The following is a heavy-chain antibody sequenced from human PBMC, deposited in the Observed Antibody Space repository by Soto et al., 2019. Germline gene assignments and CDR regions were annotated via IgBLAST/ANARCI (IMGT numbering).Heavy chain of an antibody. CDR2: IYHTGNA. D-gene: IGHD3-22*01. V-gene: IGHV4-39*01. Sequence: SETLSLTCIVSGDSISNSRFYWAWIRQPPGEGLEWIGSIYHTGNAYYNPSLKSRVTIFVDTSKSQFSLKLTSVTAADTALYYCARDYFDSSDYTTNWFDPWGQGTLVTVSS. CDR3: ARDYFDSSDYTTNWFDP. J-gene: IGHJ5*02. CDR1: GDSISNSRFY.